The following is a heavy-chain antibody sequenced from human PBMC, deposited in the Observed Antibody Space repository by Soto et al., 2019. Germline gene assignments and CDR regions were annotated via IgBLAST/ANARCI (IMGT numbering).Heavy chain of an antibody. CDR2: IIPIFGTA. CDR1: GGTFSSYA. Sequence: SVKVSCKASGGTFSSYAISWVRQAPGQGLEWMGGIIPIFGTANYAQKFQGRVTITADESTSTAYMELSSLRSEDTAVYYCARDNYDSSGYLARRDYYSMDVWGQGTTVTVSS. D-gene: IGHD3-22*01. V-gene: IGHV1-69*13. J-gene: IGHJ6*02. CDR3: ARDNYDSSGYLARRDYYSMDV.